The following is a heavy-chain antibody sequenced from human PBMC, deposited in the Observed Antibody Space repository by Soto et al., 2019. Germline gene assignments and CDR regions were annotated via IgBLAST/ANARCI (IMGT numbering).Heavy chain of an antibody. CDR2: ISSSGSTI. CDR1: GFTFSDYY. Sequence: GGSLRLSCAASGFTFSDYYMSWIRQAPGKGLEWVSYISSSGSTIYYADSVKGRFTISRDNAKNSLYLQMDSLRAEDTAVYYCARDSEPAYSYGFNWFDPWGQGTLVTVSS. J-gene: IGHJ5*02. CDR3: ARDSEPAYSYGFNWFDP. D-gene: IGHD5-18*01. V-gene: IGHV3-11*01.